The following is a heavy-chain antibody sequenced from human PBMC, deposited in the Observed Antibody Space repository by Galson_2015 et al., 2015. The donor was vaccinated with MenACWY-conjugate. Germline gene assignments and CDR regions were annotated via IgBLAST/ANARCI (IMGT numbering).Heavy chain of an antibody. Sequence: CLRLSCAASGFTFSSFAMSWVRPAPGKGLAWVSVITSSGGTTYYADPVKGRFTISRDYPKNPLYLQMDTLRAEDTSTYYCVKNGNSFGMGFDYWGQGTLVT. J-gene: IGHJ4*02. D-gene: IGHD4-23*01. CDR3: VKNGNSFGMGFDY. CDR2: ITSSGGTT. V-gene: IGHV3-23*01. CDR1: GFTFSSFA.